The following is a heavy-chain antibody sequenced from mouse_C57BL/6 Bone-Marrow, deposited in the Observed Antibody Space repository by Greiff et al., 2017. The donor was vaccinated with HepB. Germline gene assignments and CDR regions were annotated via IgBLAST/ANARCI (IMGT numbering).Heavy chain of an antibody. CDR1: GFTFTDYY. Sequence: EVKLMESGGGLVQPGGSLSLSCAASGFTFTDYYMSWVRQPPGKALEWLGFIRNKANGYTTEYSASVKGRFTISRDNSQSILYLQMNALRAEDSATYYCARRTVPHWYFDVWGTGTTVTVSS. V-gene: IGHV7-3*01. D-gene: IGHD6-1*01. J-gene: IGHJ1*03. CDR2: IRNKANGYTT. CDR3: ARRTVPHWYFDV.